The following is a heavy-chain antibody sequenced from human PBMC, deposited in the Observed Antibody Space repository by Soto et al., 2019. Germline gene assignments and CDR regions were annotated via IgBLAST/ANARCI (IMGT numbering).Heavy chain of an antibody. CDR3: ARANEGGSAFDI. CDR2: IYYSGST. Sequence: SETLSLTCTVSGGSISSYYWSWIRQPPGKGLEWIGYIYYSGSTNYNPSLKSRVTISVDTSKNQFSLKLSSVTAADMAVYYCARANEGGSAFDIWGQGTMVTVSS. D-gene: IGHD3-16*01. V-gene: IGHV4-59*01. CDR1: GGSISSYY. J-gene: IGHJ3*02.